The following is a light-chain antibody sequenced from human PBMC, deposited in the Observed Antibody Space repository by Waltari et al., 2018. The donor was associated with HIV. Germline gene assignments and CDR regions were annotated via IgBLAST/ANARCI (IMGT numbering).Light chain of an antibody. CDR1: QSISSH. CDR3: QQRDKWPPSYT. CDR2: DAS. V-gene: IGKV3-11*01. Sequence: EIVLTQSPATLSLSPGHTATLSCRASQSISSHLAWYQQKPGQAPRLLIYDASHRATGIPARFSGSGSGTDFTLTIGPLEPEDFAVYYCQQRDKWPPSYTFGQGTRVEI. J-gene: IGKJ2*01.